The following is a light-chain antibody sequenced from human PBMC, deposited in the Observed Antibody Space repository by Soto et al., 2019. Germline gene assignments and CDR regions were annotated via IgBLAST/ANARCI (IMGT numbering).Light chain of an antibody. CDR1: QSVSSSN. V-gene: IGKV3-20*01. Sequence: EIVLTQSPVTLSLSPGERATLSCRASQSVSSSNLAWYQQKTGQAPRLLIYGTSSRATGIPDRFSGSGSGTDFPLTISRLEPEDFAVYYCQKYGTSPPYTFGQGTKLEIK. CDR3: QKYGTSPPYT. J-gene: IGKJ2*01. CDR2: GTS.